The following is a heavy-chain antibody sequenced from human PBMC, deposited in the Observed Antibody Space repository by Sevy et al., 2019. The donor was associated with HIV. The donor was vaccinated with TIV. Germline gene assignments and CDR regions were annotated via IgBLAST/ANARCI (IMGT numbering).Heavy chain of an antibody. CDR2: ISWNSGSI. D-gene: IGHD3-10*01. CDR1: GFTFDDYA. V-gene: IGHV3-9*01. Sequence: GGSLRLSCAASGFTFDDYAMHWVRQAPGKGLEWVSGISWNSGSIGYADSLKRRFTISRDNAKNSLYLQMNSLRAEDTALYYCPKGWFGELELYYFDYWGQGTLVTVSS. J-gene: IGHJ4*02. CDR3: PKGWFGELELYYFDY.